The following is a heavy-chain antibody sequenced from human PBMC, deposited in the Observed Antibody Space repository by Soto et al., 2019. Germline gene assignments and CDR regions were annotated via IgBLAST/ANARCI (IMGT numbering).Heavy chain of an antibody. V-gene: IGHV3-7*03. CDR2: IKQDGSEK. D-gene: IGHD3-10*01. Sequence: EVQLVESGGGLVQPGGSLRLSCAASGFTFSSYWMSWVRQAPGKGLEWVANIKQDGSEKYYVDSVKGRFTISRDNAKNSLYLQINSLRAEDTAVYYCARVSFRGYYYGSGSYEPYYFDYWGQGTLVTVSS. CDR3: ARVSFRGYYYGSGSYEPYYFDY. J-gene: IGHJ4*02. CDR1: GFTFSSYW.